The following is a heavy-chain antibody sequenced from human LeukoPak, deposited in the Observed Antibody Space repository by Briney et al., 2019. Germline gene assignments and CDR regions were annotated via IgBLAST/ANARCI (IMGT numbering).Heavy chain of an antibody. V-gene: IGHV4-39*07. CDR1: GGSISSTSHY. Sequence: SETLSLTCTFSGGSISSTSHYWGWIRQPPGKGLEWIGSIYYSGNTYYNPSVKSRVTISVDTSKNQFSLKLSSVTAADTAVYYCARASTYYYGSRRSDWFDPWGQGTLVTVSS. CDR2: IYYSGNT. CDR3: ARASTYYYGSRRSDWFDP. D-gene: IGHD3-22*01. J-gene: IGHJ5*02.